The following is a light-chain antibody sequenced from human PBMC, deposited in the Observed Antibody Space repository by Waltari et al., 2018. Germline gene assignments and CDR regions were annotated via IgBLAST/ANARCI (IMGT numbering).Light chain of an antibody. CDR2: AAT. J-gene: IGKJ1*01. CDR3: QQSYSTWT. CDR1: QNINSF. V-gene: IGKV1-39*01. Sequence: DIQMTQSPSSLSASVGDRVTITCRASQNINSFVNWYQQKPGRAPKLLVYAATSLHSGVPSRFSGSGSGTDYPLTVSSLQPEDFATYYCQQSYSTWTSGQGTKVEIK.